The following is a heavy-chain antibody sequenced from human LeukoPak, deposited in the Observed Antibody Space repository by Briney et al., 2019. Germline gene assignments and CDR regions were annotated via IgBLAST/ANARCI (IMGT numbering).Heavy chain of an antibody. CDR3: VRDRSASSDYYALGY. V-gene: IGHV3-66*01. Sequence: GALLLSCAASGIPVSNKYMTWGRPAPGKGLEWLSAIYSGGDTYYADSVRGRFTISRDNSKNMVYLQMRSLRAEDTAVYYCVRDRSASSDYYALGYWGQGTLVTVSS. CDR1: GIPVSNKY. CDR2: IYSGGDT. D-gene: IGHD3-22*01. J-gene: IGHJ4*02.